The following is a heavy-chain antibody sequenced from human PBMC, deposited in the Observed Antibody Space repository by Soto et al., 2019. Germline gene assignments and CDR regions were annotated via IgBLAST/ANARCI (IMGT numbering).Heavy chain of an antibody. D-gene: IGHD3-10*01. CDR2: ISYDGSNK. CDR3: AKLALGWFGELLSKTRHDAFDI. CDR1: GFTFSSYG. V-gene: IGHV3-30*18. Sequence: PGGSLRLSCAASGFTFSSYGMHWVRQAPGKGLEWVAVISYDGSNKYYADSVKGRFTISRDNSKNTLYLQMNSLRAEDTAVYYCAKLALGWFGELLSKTRHDAFDIWGQGTMVTVSS. J-gene: IGHJ3*02.